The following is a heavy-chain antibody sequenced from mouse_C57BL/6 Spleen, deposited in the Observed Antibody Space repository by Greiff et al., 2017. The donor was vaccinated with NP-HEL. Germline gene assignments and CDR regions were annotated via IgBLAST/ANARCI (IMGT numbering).Heavy chain of an antibody. D-gene: IGHD2-2*01. CDR3: ARDGMVTTWYFDV. J-gene: IGHJ1*03. CDR2: ISSGSSTI. CDR1: GFTFSDYG. Sequence: EVHLVESGGGLVKPGGSLKLSCAASGFTFSDYGMHWVRQAPEKGLEWVAYISSGSSTIYYADTVKGRFTISRDNAKNTLFLQMTSLRSEDTAMYYCARDGMVTTWYFDVWGTGTTVTVSS. V-gene: IGHV5-17*01.